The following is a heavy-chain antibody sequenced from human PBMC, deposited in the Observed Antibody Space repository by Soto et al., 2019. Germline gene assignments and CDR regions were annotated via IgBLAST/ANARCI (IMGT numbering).Heavy chain of an antibody. D-gene: IGHD5-18*01. CDR2: IVVGSGNT. CDR1: GFTFTSSA. CDR3: ATHLHEGYHKHTPYYFDY. J-gene: IGHJ4*02. V-gene: IGHV1-58*01. Sequence: SVKVSCKASGFTFTSSAVQWVRQARGQRLEWIGWIVVGSGNTNYAQKFQERVTITRDMSTSTAYMELSSLRSDDTAVYYCATHLHEGYHKHTPYYFDYWGQGTLVTVSS.